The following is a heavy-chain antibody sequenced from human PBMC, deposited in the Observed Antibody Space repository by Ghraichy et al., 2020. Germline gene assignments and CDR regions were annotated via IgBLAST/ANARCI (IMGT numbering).Heavy chain of an antibody. V-gene: IGHV3-23*01. D-gene: IGHD3-10*01. Sequence: GESLNISCAASGFTFSSYAMSWVRQAPGKGLEWVSAISGSGGSTYYADSVKGRFTISRDNSKNTLYLQMNSLRAEDTAVYYCANRYGSGSSDAFDIWGQGTMVTVSS. CDR2: ISGSGGST. CDR3: ANRYGSGSSDAFDI. J-gene: IGHJ3*02. CDR1: GFTFSSYA.